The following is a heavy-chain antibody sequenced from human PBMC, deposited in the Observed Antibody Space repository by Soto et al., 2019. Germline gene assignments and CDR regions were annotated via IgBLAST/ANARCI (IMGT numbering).Heavy chain of an antibody. CDR1: GYTFTSYG. J-gene: IGHJ4*02. CDR3: AREMVRGVGSDY. CDR2: ISTYNGNT. Sequence: ASVKASWKASGYTFTSYGLSWVRQAPGQGLEWMGWISTYNGNTKYAQKLQGRVTMTTDPSTSTAYMELRSLRSDDSAVFYCAREMVRGVGSDYWGQGTLVTVFS. V-gene: IGHV1-18*01. D-gene: IGHD3-10*01.